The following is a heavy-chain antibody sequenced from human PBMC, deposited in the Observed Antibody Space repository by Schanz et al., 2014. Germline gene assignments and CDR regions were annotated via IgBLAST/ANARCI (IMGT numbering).Heavy chain of an antibody. D-gene: IGHD4-4*01. CDR1: EYTFTRHY. V-gene: IGHV1-46*01. J-gene: IGHJ6*02. Sequence: QVQWVQSGADVKKPGTAVKVSRKASEYTFTRHYMHWVRQAPGQGLEWMGIIHSTGGTTSHAQKFQGRVTMTRDTSTSTVYMELSSLRSEDTAVYYCASALTTWGGMDVWGQGTTVTVSS. CDR2: IHSTGGTT. CDR3: ASALTTWGGMDV.